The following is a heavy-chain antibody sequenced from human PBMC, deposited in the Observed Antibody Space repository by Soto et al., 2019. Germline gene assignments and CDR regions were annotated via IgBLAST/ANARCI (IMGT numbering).Heavy chain of an antibody. Sequence: EVQLVESGGGLVQPGRSLRLSCAASGFTFSSYWMSWVRQAPGQGLEWVANIKQDGSEKYYVDSVKGRFTISRDNAKNSLYLQMNSMRVDYTAVYYCARGSYDFWSGYYPYWGQGTLVTVSS. CDR3: ARGSYDFWSGYYPY. D-gene: IGHD3-3*01. V-gene: IGHV3-7*01. CDR2: IKQDGSEK. CDR1: GFTFSSYW. J-gene: IGHJ4*02.